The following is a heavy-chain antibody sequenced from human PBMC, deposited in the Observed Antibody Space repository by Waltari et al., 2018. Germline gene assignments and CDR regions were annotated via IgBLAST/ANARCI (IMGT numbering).Heavy chain of an antibody. Sequence: QVQLVQSGAEVKKPGSSVKVSCKASGGTFSSYAISWVRQAPGQGLKWMGGSIPIFGTANYAQKFQGRVTITADESTSTAYMELSSLRSEDTAVYYCARDPPYSSGWFYFDYWGQGTLVTVSS. CDR3: ARDPPYSSGWFYFDY. CDR1: GGTFSSYA. V-gene: IGHV1-69*01. D-gene: IGHD6-19*01. J-gene: IGHJ4*02. CDR2: SIPIFGTA.